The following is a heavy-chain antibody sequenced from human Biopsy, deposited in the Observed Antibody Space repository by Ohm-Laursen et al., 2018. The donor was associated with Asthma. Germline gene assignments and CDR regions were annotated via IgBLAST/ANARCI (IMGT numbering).Heavy chain of an antibody. CDR2: INHSGST. Sequence: SDTLSLTCAVYGGSFSGSYWSWIHQPPGKGLEWIGEINHSGSTNYNPSLKSRVTISVDTSKNQFSLKLSSVTAADTAVYYCARITNDRIAAAGRYYYYGMDVWGQGTTVTVSS. CDR3: ARITNDRIAAAGRYYYYGMDV. J-gene: IGHJ6*02. D-gene: IGHD6-13*01. V-gene: IGHV4-34*01. CDR1: GGSFSGSY.